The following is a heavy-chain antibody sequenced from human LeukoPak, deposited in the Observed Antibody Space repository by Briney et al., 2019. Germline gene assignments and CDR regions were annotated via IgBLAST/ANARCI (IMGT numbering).Heavy chain of an antibody. CDR2: VYDSGST. D-gene: IGHD1-1*01. CDR1: GGSISSNNYF. CDR3: ARHETGTASFDS. V-gene: IGHV4-39*01. Sequence: SETLSLTCTVSGGSISSNNYFWGWIRQPPGKGLEWIGSVYDSGSTYYNPSLKSRVTISVDTSKNQFSLKLSSVTAADTAVYYCARHETGTASFDSWGQGIVVTVSS. J-gene: IGHJ4*02.